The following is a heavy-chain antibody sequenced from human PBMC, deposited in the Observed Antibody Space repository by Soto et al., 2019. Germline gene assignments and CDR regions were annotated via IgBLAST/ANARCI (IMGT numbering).Heavy chain of an antibody. CDR3: ASSPFITIFGVDPVHAFDI. J-gene: IGHJ3*02. CDR1: GNTVPNYA. CDR2: INGGNGNT. D-gene: IGHD3-3*01. Sequence: APVKVSCKASGNTVPNYAIHWVRQAPGQRLEWMGWINGGNGNTYYSEQFQGRVTITRDTSASTAYMELGSLRSEDTAVYYCASSPFITIFGVDPVHAFDIWGQGTMVTVSS. V-gene: IGHV1-3*01.